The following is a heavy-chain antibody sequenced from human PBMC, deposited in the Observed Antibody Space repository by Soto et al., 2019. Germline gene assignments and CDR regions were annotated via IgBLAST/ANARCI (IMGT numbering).Heavy chain of an antibody. D-gene: IGHD6-13*01. J-gene: IGHJ5*02. CDR1: GFTFRSFT. Sequence: GGSLRLSCAASGFTFRSFTMHWVRQAPGKGLEWVSTISSNSAYIYYTDALRGRFTISRDNAKNSLHLQMNSLRAEDTAVYYCTRDASRDSSARGWFDPWGPGTLVTVSS. V-gene: IGHV3-21*01. CDR2: ISSNSAYI. CDR3: TRDASRDSSARGWFDP.